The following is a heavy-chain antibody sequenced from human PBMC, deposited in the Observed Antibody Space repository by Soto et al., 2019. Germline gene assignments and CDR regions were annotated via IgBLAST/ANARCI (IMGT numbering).Heavy chain of an antibody. CDR1: GGSIRSSSDY. CDR2: IYHSGNT. D-gene: IGHD2-15*01. J-gene: IGHJ5*02. V-gene: IGHV4-39*01. CDR3: ARGRRNCSGGSCYDPNWFDP. Sequence: PSETLSLTCTVSGGSIRSSSDYWSWIRQPPGKGLEWIGNIYHSGNTYYNPSLKSRVTISVDTSKNQFSLKLSSVTAADTAVYYCARGRRNCSGGSCYDPNWFDPWGQGTLVTVSS.